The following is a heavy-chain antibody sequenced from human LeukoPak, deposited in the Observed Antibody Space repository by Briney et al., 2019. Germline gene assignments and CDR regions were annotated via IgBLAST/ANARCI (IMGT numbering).Heavy chain of an antibody. CDR3: ASSGSYRFDY. V-gene: IGHV3-48*02. J-gene: IGHJ4*01. D-gene: IGHD1-26*01. CDR1: GFTFSNYA. CDR2: ITASGTAM. Sequence: GGSLRLSCAASGFTFSNYALNWVRQAPGKGLEWVSHITASGTAMFYADSVKGRFTISRDNAKNSLYLQMNSLRDEDTAVYYCASSGSYRFDYWGQGALVTVSS.